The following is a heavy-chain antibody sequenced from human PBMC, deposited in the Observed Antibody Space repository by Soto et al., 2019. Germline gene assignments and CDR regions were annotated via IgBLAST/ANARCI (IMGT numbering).Heavy chain of an antibody. CDR2: ISAYNGNT. V-gene: IGHV1-18*01. J-gene: IGHJ5*02. Sequence: ASVKVSCKASGYTFTSYGISWVRQAPGQGLEWMGWISAYNGNTNYAQKLQGRVTMTTDTSTSTAYMELRSLRSDDTAVYYFARDSGYSSCWSRFDRWGEGTLVTGSS. CDR3: ARDSGYSSCWSRFDR. CDR1: GYTFTSYG. D-gene: IGHD6-19*01.